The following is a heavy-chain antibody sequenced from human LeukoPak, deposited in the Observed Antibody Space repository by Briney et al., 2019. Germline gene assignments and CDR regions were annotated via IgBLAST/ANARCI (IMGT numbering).Heavy chain of an antibody. J-gene: IGHJ3*02. CDR2: ISSSSSPK. CDR1: GFTVSTYS. D-gene: IGHD1-26*01. Sequence: GGSLRLSCAASGFTVSTYSMNWVRQAPGKGLEWVSYISSSSSPKYYADSVKGRFTISRDSARNSLFLQMNSLRAEDTAVYYCARVGADLAFDIWGQGTLVTVSS. V-gene: IGHV3-48*01. CDR3: ARVGADLAFDI.